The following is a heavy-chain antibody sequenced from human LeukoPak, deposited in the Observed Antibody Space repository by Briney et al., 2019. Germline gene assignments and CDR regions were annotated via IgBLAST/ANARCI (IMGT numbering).Heavy chain of an antibody. D-gene: IGHD4-17*01. V-gene: IGHV3-48*04. CDR3: AKPQATVTTYQYFDY. Sequence: GESLRLPWASSEFTLRLYTVLWLRPAPGARLEWFSYITGSSSTLYYADSVKGRFTISRDNAKNSLYLQMNSLRAEDTAVYYCAKPQATVTTYQYFDYWGQGALVTVSS. CDR2: ITGSSSTL. J-gene: IGHJ4*02. CDR1: EFTLRLYT.